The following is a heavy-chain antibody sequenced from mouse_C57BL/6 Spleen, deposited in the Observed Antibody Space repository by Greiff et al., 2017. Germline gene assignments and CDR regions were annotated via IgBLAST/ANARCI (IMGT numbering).Heavy chain of an antibody. J-gene: IGHJ3*01. V-gene: IGHV1-82*01. CDR1: GYAFSSSW. Sequence: VKLQESGPELVKPGASVKISCKASGYAFSSSWMNWVKQRPGKGLEWIGRIYPGDGDTNYNGKFKGKATLTADKSSSTAYMQLSSLTSEDSAVYFCARDWPWFAYWGQGTLVTVSA. CDR3: ARDWPWFAY. D-gene: IGHD4-1*01. CDR2: IYPGDGDT.